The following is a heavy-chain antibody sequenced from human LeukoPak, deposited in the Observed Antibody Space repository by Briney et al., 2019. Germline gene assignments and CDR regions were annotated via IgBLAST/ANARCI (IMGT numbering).Heavy chain of an antibody. CDR3: ARPQTGDCSGGSCYRLNWFAP. CDR1: GGSFSGYY. Sequence: SETLSLTPAVYGGSFSGYYWSGSRQPPGEGVGWVGENNHSGSTNYNPSLKSLVTISVDTSKNQFSLKLSSVTAADTAVYYCARPQTGDCSGGSCYRLNWFAPWGQGTLVTVSS. D-gene: IGHD2-15*01. V-gene: IGHV4-34*01. CDR2: NNHSGST. J-gene: IGHJ5*02.